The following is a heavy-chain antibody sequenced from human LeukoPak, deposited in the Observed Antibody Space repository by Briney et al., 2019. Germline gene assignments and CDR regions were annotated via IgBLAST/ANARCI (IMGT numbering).Heavy chain of an antibody. D-gene: IGHD3-10*01. CDR3: ARSGYYNTGDQFGGF. Sequence: GGSLRLSCAASGFTFSSYGVHWVRQAPGKGLEWVAVIWYDGSNKYYADSVKGRFTISRDNSKNTLYLQMNSLRVEDTAVYYCARSGYYNTGDQFGGFWGQGTLVTVSS. J-gene: IGHJ4*02. V-gene: IGHV3-33*01. CDR1: GFTFSSYG. CDR2: IWYDGSNK.